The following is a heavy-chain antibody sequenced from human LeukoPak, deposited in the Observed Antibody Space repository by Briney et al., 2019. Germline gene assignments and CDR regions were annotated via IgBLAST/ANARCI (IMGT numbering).Heavy chain of an antibody. Sequence: PSETLSLTCTVSGGPLSSSSYYWGWTRQPPGKGLEWIGRICYSWSTYYNPSPKSRVPISVDTSKNQFSLKLSSVTAADTAVYYCARHSSLGYYYGSGSPLGVWGQGTTVTVSS. D-gene: IGHD3-10*01. V-gene: IGHV4-39*01. CDR1: GGPLSSSSYY. J-gene: IGHJ6*02. CDR2: ICYSWST. CDR3: ARHSSLGYYYGSGSPLGV.